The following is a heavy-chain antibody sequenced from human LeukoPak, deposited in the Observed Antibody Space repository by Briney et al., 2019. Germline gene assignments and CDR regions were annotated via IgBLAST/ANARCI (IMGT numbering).Heavy chain of an antibody. CDR2: INPNSGGT. CDR1: GYTFTGYY. D-gene: IGHD2-15*01. V-gene: IGHV1-2*06. J-gene: IGHJ4*02. CDR3: ATKNCSGGSCYVDY. Sequence: ASVKVSCKASGYTFTGYYMHWVRQAPGQGLEWMGRINPNSGGTNYAQKFQGRVTMTRDTSISTAYMELSRLRSDDTAVYYCATKNCSGGSCYVDYWGQGTPVAVSS.